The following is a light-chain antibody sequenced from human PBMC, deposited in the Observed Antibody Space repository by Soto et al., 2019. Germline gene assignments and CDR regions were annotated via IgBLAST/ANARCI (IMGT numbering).Light chain of an antibody. CDR3: LPSYNTPRVT. Sequence: DVQMTQSQNSLSASVGDSVTITCRASQSIIRYLNWYQQKPGKAPKLLIYPVSSVQSGFPSSFRASGSGTDFPLTISSLQPEDFAPHDRLPSYNTPRVTLGQRTRLEV. CDR1: QSIIRY. V-gene: IGKV1-39*01. CDR2: PVS. J-gene: IGKJ5*01.